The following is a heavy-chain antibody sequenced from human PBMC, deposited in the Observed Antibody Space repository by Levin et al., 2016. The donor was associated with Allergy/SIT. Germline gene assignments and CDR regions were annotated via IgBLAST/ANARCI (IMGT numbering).Heavy chain of an antibody. CDR2: INPNSGGT. D-gene: IGHD3-10*01. CDR3: ARGGHTYYGSGSDYFDY. V-gene: IGHV1-2*02. CDR1: GYTFTGYY. Sequence: ASVKVSCKASGYTFTGYYIHWVRQAPGQGLEWMGWINPNSGGTNYAQKFQGRVTMTRDTSISTAYMELSRLRSDDTAVYYCARGGHTYYGSGSDYFDYWGQGTLVTVSS. J-gene: IGHJ4*02.